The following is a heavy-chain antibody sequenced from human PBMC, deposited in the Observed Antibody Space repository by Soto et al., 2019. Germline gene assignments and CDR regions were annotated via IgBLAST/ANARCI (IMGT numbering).Heavy chain of an antibody. J-gene: IGHJ6*02. CDR3: AKYDFWSGRISPYYYYGMDV. V-gene: IGHV3-23*01. CDR2: ISGSGGST. Sequence: PGGSLRLSCAASGFTFSSHAMSWVRQAPGKGLEWVSAISGSGGSTYYADSVKGRFTISRDNSKNTLYLQMNSLRAEDTAVYYCAKYDFWSGRISPYYYYGMDVWGQGTTVTVSS. D-gene: IGHD3-3*01. CDR1: GFTFSSHA.